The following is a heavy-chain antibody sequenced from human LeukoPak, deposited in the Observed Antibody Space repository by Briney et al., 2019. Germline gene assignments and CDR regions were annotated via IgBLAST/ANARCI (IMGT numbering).Heavy chain of an antibody. CDR3: SSLFYDSSGYYWK. V-gene: IGHV3-73*01. CDR1: GFTFNGSA. CDR2: IRSKGNSYAT. Sequence: GGSLRLSCAASGFTFNGSAMHWVREAPGKGLEWVGRIRSKGNSYATAYAASVKGRFTVSRDDTKNTAYLQMNSLKTEDTAVYYCSSLFYDSSGYYWKWGQGTLVTVSS. J-gene: IGHJ4*02. D-gene: IGHD3-22*01.